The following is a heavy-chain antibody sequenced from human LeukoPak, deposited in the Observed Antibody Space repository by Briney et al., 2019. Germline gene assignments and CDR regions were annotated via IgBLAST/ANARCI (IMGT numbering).Heavy chain of an antibody. CDR3: ARGVSSGWYRGMNDY. D-gene: IGHD6-19*01. Sequence: GASVKVSCKASGYTFTGYYMHWVRQAPGQGLEWMGWINPNSGGTNYAQKFQGRVTMTRDTSISTAYMELSRLRSDDTAVYYCARGVSSGWYRGMNDYWGQGTLVTVSS. J-gene: IGHJ4*02. CDR1: GYTFTGYY. V-gene: IGHV1-2*02. CDR2: INPNSGGT.